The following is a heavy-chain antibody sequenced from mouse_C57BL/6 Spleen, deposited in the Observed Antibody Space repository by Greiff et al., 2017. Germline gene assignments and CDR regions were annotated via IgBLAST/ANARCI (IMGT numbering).Heavy chain of an antibody. CDR1: GYSFTGYY. V-gene: IGHV1-42*01. CDR3: ARYYGSSYVYYFDY. J-gene: IGHJ2*01. CDR2: INPSTGGT. Sequence: VQLQQSGPELVKPGASVKISCKASGYSFTGYYMNWVQQSPEKSLEWIGEINPSTGGTTYNQKFKAKATLTVDKSSSTAYMQLKSLTSEDSAVYYCARYYGSSYVYYFDYWGQGTTLTVSS. D-gene: IGHD1-1*01.